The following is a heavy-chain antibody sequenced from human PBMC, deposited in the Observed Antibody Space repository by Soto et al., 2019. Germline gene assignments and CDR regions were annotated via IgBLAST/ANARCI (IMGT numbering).Heavy chain of an antibody. CDR3: AKDVYSSSSGVFDY. D-gene: IGHD6-6*01. Sequence: EVQLVESGGGLVQPGRSLRLSCAASGFTFDDYAMHWVRQAPGKGLEWVSGISWNSGSIGYADSVKGRFTISRDNAKNSLYLQMNSLRAEDTALYYCAKDVYSSSSGVFDYWRQGTLVTVSS. CDR2: ISWNSGSI. CDR1: GFTFDDYA. V-gene: IGHV3-9*01. J-gene: IGHJ4*02.